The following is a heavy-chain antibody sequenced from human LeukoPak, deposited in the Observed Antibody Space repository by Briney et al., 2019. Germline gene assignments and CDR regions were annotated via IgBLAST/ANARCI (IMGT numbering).Heavy chain of an antibody. V-gene: IGHV3-21*01. J-gene: IGHJ4*02. Sequence: GGSLRLSCAASGFTFSSYSMNWVRQAPGKGLEWVSSISSSSSYIYYADSVKGRFTISRDNAKNSLYLQMNSLRAEDTAVYYCARGPLAHCSSTSCYAHGAFDYWGQGTLVTVSS. CDR1: GFTFSSYS. D-gene: IGHD2-2*01. CDR3: ARGPLAHCSSTSCYAHGAFDY. CDR2: ISSSSSYI.